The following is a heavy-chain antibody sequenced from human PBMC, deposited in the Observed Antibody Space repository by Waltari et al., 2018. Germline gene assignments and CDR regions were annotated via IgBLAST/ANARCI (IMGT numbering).Heavy chain of an antibody. CDR2: IASGSDYI. J-gene: IGHJ4*02. V-gene: IGHV3-21*02. D-gene: IGHD3-22*01. CDR1: GFTFNSVS. CDR3: VKGGYIISDY. Sequence: EVQLVESGGGLVKHGGSLTLSCEASGFTFNSVSMTWVRQAPGKGLEWLSTIASGSDYIFYAVSVRGRFTISRDNARSTVNLRMNSLRTEDTAVYYCVKGGYIISDYWGQGIQVIVSS.